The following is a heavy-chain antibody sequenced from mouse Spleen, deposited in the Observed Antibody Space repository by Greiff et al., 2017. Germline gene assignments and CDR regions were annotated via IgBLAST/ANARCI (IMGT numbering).Heavy chain of an antibody. J-gene: IGHJ3*01. V-gene: IGHV1-81*01. CDR3: AIDSSGPSAY. D-gene: IGHD3-2*02. Sequence: QVQLKQSGAELARPGASVKLSCKASGYTFTSYGISWVKQRTGQGLEWIGEIYPRSGNTYYNEKFKGKATLTADKSSSTAYMELRSLTSEDSAVYFCAIDSSGPSAYWGQGTLVTVSA. CDR2: IYPRSGNT. CDR1: GYTFTSYG.